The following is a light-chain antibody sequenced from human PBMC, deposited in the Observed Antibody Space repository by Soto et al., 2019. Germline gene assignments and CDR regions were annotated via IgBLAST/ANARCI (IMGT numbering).Light chain of an antibody. J-gene: IGKJ1*01. Sequence: ETVLTQSPVTLSLSPGERATLSCRASQRISSNYLAWYQQKPGQAPRLLIYGASNRATGIPDRFSGSGSETEFTLTISSLQSEDFAVYYCLQHNNWWAFGQGTKVDIK. CDR3: LQHNNWWA. V-gene: IGKV3D-15*01. CDR1: QRISSN. CDR2: GAS.